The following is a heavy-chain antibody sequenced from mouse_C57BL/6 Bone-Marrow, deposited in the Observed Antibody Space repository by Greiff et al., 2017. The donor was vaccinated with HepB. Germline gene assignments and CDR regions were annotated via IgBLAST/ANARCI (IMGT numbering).Heavy chain of an antibody. V-gene: IGHV1-53*01. CDR1: GYTFTSYW. CDR3: ASLVPYGSEDYYAMDY. CDR2: INPSNGGT. J-gene: IGHJ4*01. D-gene: IGHD2-10*02. Sequence: QVQLQQPGTELVKPGASVKLSCKASGYTFTSYWMHWVKQRPGQGLEWIGNINPSNGGTNYNEKFKSKATLTVDKSSSTAYMQLSSLTSEDSAVYYCASLVPYGSEDYYAMDYWGQGTSVTVSS.